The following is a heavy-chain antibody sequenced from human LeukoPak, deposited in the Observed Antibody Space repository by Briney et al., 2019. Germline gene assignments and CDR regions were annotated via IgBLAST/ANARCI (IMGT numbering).Heavy chain of an antibody. CDR2: ISYEGSNK. CDR3: ARGRYYYDSSGYQPPFFDY. CDR1: GFTFSSYA. D-gene: IGHD3-22*01. Sequence: GGSLRLSCAASGFTFSSYAMHWVGQAPGKGLEWVAVISYEGSNKYYADSVKGRFTISRDNSKNTLYLQMNSLRAEDTAVYYCARGRYYYDSSGYQPPFFDYWGQGTLVTVSS. V-gene: IGHV3-30-3*01. J-gene: IGHJ4*02.